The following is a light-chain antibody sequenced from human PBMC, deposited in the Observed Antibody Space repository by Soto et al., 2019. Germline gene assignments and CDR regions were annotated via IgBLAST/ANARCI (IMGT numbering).Light chain of an antibody. J-gene: IGKJ1*01. CDR3: QQYINYPWT. CDR1: QSISSY. CDR2: AAS. V-gene: IGKV1-39*01. Sequence: DIQMTQSPSSLSASVGDRVTIPCRASQSISSYLNWYQQKPGKAPKLLIYAASSLQSGVPSRFGGGGSGTEFTLTISSLQPDDFAIYYCQQYINYPWTFGQGTKVDIK.